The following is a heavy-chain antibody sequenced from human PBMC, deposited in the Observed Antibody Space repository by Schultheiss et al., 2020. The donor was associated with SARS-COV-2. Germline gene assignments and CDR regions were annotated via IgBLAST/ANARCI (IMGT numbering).Heavy chain of an antibody. D-gene: IGHD4-17*01. CDR3: ARDDGFDY. CDR2: IYYSGST. CDR1: GGSISSYY. Sequence: LETLSLTCTVSGGSISSYYWSWIRQPPGKGLEWIGSIYYSGSTNYNPSLKSRVTISVDTSKNQFSLKLSSVTAADTAVYYCARDDGFDYWGQGTLVTVSS. J-gene: IGHJ4*02. V-gene: IGHV4-59*01.